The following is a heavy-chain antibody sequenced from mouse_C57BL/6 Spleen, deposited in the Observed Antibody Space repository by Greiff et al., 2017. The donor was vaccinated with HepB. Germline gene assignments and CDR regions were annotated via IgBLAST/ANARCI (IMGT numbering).Heavy chain of an antibody. D-gene: IGHD2-4*01. CDR3: ARGDYDGWYYFVY. V-gene: IGHV1-64*01. Sequence: QVQLQQPGAELVKPGASVKLSCKASGYTFTSYWMHWVKQRPGQGPEWIGMIHPNSGSTNYNEKFQRKATLTVDISSSTAYMQLSSLTSEDAAVYYGARGDYDGWYYFVYWDQGNTLTVAS. J-gene: IGHJ2*01. CDR2: IHPNSGST. CDR1: GYTFTSYW.